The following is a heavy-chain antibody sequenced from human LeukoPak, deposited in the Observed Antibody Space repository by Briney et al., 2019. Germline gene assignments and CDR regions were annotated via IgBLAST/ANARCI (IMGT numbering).Heavy chain of an antibody. CDR1: GFTFDDYA. D-gene: IGHD3-22*01. CDR2: ISSRSSTI. Sequence: GGSLRLSCAASGFTFDDYAMHWVRQAPGKGLEWVSYISSRSSTIHYADSVKGRFTISRDNAKNSLYLQMNSLRAEDTAVYYCPRVGSSYDNYMDVWGKGTTVTVSS. CDR3: PRVGSSYDNYMDV. J-gene: IGHJ6*03. V-gene: IGHV3-48*01.